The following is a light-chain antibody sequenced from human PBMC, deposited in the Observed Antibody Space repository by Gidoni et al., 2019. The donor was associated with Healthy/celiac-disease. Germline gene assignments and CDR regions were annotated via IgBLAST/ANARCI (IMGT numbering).Light chain of an antibody. CDR2: DAS. J-gene: IGKJ4*01. CDR3: QQRSNWPLT. CDR1: QSVSSY. Sequence: EIVLTQSPATLSLSPGERATLSRRASQSVSSYLAWYQQKPGQAPRLLIYDASNRATGIPARFSGSGSGTDFTLTIISLEPEDFAVYYCQQRSNWPLTFGGGTKVEIK. V-gene: IGKV3-11*01.